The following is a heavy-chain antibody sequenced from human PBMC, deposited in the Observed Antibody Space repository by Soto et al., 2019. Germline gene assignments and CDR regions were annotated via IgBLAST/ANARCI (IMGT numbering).Heavy chain of an antibody. V-gene: IGHV1-46*01. CDR3: ASWGIEVVIPENDVFDI. Sequence: ASVKVSCKASGYTFTSYYMHWVRQAPGQGLEWMGIINPSGGSTSYAQKFQGRVTMTRDTSTSTVYMELSSLRSEDTAVYYCASWGIEVVIPENDVFDIWGQGTMVTVSS. CDR1: GYTFTSYY. D-gene: IGHD3-22*01. CDR2: INPSGGST. J-gene: IGHJ3*02.